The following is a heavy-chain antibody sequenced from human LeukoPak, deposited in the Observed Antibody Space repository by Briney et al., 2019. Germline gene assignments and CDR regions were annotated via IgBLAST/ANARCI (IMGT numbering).Heavy chain of an antibody. CDR3: AGAPSSPTLSYYLHY. J-gene: IGHJ4*02. Sequence: GGSLRLSCAASGFTFSTYTMNWVRQAPGKGMEWVSSISVSSDSIYYADSLKGRFTISRDDAKSSLYLQMHSLRAEDTAVYYCAGAPSSPTLSYYLHYWGQGTLVSVSS. CDR2: ISVSSDSI. CDR1: GFTFSTYT. D-gene: IGHD3-10*01. V-gene: IGHV3-21*01.